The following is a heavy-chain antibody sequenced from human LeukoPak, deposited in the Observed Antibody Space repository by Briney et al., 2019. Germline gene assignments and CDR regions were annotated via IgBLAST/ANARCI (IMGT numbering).Heavy chain of an antibody. V-gene: IGHV4-31*11. D-gene: IGHD6-13*01. CDR2: IYYSGST. Sequence: PSETLSLTCAVYGGSFSGYYWSWIRQHPGKGLEWIGYIYYSGSTYYNPSLKSRVTISVDTSKNQFSLKLSSVTAADTAVYYCARIIAAAGTSWGQGTLVTVSS. CDR3: ARIIAAAGTS. CDR1: GGSFSGYY. J-gene: IGHJ5*02.